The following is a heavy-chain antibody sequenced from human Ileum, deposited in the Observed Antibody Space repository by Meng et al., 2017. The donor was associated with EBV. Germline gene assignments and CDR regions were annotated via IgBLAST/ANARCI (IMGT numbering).Heavy chain of an antibody. CDR2: IFHIGST. CDR1: GGSVISNNW. Sequence: QVQLPDSVPRLVKPSGTLSPTCAVSGGSVISNNWWSWVRQPPGKGLEWIGEIFHIGSTNNSPSLKSRVTISVDNSKNQFSLSLTSVTAADTAIYYCAKVSLTGTFYDHWGQGILVTVSS. CDR3: AKVSLTGTFYDH. V-gene: IGHV4-4*02. D-gene: IGHD3-9*01. J-gene: IGHJ4*02.